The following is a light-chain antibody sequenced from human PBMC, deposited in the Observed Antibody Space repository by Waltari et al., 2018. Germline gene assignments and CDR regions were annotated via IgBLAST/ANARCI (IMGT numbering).Light chain of an antibody. CDR2: GGS. J-gene: IGLJ1*01. CDR3: CAYVGNNNFV. CDR1: SSNIGTYTL. Sequence: QSALTQPASVSGSPGQSITISCTGTSSNIGTYTLVSWYQLLPGKAPKLLIYGGSRRPPGISNRFSGSRSGNTASLTISGLQADDEADYYCCAYVGNNNFVFGNGTKVTVL. V-gene: IGLV2-23*01.